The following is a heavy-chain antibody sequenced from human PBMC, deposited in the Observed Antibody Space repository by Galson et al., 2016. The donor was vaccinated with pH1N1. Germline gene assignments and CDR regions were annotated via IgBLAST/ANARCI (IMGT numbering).Heavy chain of an antibody. J-gene: IGHJ5*02. D-gene: IGHD6-13*01. CDR2: IGCSGNV. CDR1: GFTLSDYY. V-gene: IGHV3-11*01. CDR3: AREGGIGAAGPLDP. Sequence: SLRLSCAASGFTLSDYYMNWIRETPERGLEWLSSIGCSGNVAYTDSVKGRFTISRNNAQNSLLLQLDSLRVDDTALYYCAREGGIGAAGPLDPWGQGALIIVSS.